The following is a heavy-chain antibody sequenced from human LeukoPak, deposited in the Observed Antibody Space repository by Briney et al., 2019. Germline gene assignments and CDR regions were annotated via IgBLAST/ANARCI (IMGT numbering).Heavy chain of an antibody. V-gene: IGHV3-13*01. CDR3: TRGSPHGFDY. Sequence: GGSLRLSCAASGFTFSSYDFHWVRQGTGKGLEWVSSIGTVGSTYYLASVKGRFTISRDNAKYSLYLQLNNLRVEDTALYYCTRGSPHGFDYWGQGTLVTVSS. CDR2: IGTVGST. CDR1: GFTFSSYD. J-gene: IGHJ4*02.